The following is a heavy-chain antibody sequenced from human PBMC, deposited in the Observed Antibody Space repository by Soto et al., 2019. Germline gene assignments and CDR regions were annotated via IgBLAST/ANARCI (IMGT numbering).Heavy chain of an antibody. CDR2: IIPIFGTA. CDR1: GGTFSSYA. V-gene: IGHV1-69*01. D-gene: IGHD4-17*01. J-gene: IGHJ1*01. CDR3: ARDTDDYGDYGYFQH. Sequence: QVQLVQSGAEVKKPGSSVKVSCKASGGTFSSYAISWVRQAPGQGLEWMGGIIPIFGTANYAQKFQGRVTITADESTSTAYMELSILRSEYTAVYYCARDTDDYGDYGYFQHWGQGTLVTVSS.